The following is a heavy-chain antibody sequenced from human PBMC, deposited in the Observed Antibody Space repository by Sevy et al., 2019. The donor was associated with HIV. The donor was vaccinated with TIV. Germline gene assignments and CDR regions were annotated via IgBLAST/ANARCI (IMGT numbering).Heavy chain of an antibody. V-gene: IGHV4-59*01. Sequence: SETLSLTCTVSGGSISSYYWSWIRQPPGKGLEWIGYIYYSGSTNYNPSLKSRVTISVDTSRNQFSLKLSFVTASDTAVYYCARELEPAAPMDVWGQGTTVTVSS. CDR3: ARELEPAAPMDV. J-gene: IGHJ6*02. D-gene: IGHD2-2*01. CDR2: IYYSGST. CDR1: GGSISSYY.